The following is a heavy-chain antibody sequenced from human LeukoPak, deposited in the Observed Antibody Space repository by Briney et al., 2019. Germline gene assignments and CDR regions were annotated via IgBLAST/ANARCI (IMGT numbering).Heavy chain of an antibody. D-gene: IGHD6-13*01. CDR1: GFSFSSSW. CDR3: ARDRAAAGTLGYFDY. J-gene: IGHJ4*02. Sequence: GGSLRLSCAASGFSFSSSWMHWVRQVPGKGLEWVSRINDDETSTTYAKSVKGRFTISRDNAKNTLFLQMNSLRAEDTAVYYCARDRAAAGTLGYFDYWGQGTLVTVSS. V-gene: IGHV3-74*01. CDR2: INDDETST.